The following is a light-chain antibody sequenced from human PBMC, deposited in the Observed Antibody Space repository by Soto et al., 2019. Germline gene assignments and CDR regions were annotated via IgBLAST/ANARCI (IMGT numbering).Light chain of an antibody. CDR1: QSVSSSY. Sequence: EIVLTQSPGSLSLSPGERVTLFCWASQSVSSSYLAWYQQKPGQAPRLLISGASSRATGIPDRFSGSGSGTDFTLTINRLEPEDSAVYYCQHYGNSRWTFGQGTKVEIK. J-gene: IGKJ1*01. CDR3: QHYGNSRWT. CDR2: GAS. V-gene: IGKV3-20*01.